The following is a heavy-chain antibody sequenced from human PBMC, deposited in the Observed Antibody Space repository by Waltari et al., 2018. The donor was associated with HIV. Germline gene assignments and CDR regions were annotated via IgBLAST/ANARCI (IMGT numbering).Heavy chain of an antibody. CDR1: GGSFSGYY. V-gene: IGHV4-34*01. J-gene: IGHJ4*02. Sequence: QVQLQQWGAGLLKPSETLSLTCAVYGGSFSGYYWSWIRQPPGKGLEWIGEINHSGSTNYNPSLKSRVTISVDTSKNQFSLKLSSVTTADTAVYYCARGREGYSSSWYDYWGQGTLVTVSS. CDR2: INHSGST. D-gene: IGHD6-13*01. CDR3: ARGREGYSSSWYDY.